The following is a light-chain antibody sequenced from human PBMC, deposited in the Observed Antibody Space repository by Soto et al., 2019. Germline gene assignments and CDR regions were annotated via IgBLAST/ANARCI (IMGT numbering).Light chain of an antibody. Sequence: EIGMTQSPATLSVSPGERATLSCRASQSVYNNLAWYQQKPVQAPRLLIYGASTRATGIPARFSGSGSWTEFTLTLRSLQSEDFTVSCCQQSTNWPPVTFGPGTKVDI. CDR3: QQSTNWPPVT. V-gene: IGKV3-15*01. J-gene: IGKJ3*01. CDR1: QSVYNN. CDR2: GAS.